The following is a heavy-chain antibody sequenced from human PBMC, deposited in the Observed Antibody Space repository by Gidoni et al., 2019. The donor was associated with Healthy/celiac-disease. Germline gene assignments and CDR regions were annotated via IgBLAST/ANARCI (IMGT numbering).Heavy chain of an antibody. CDR2: IIPIFGTA. V-gene: IGHV1-69*06. D-gene: IGHD3-10*01. CDR1: GGTFSSYA. J-gene: IGHJ6*02. CDR3: ARARDYYGSGSYRYSPYYGMDV. Sequence: QVQLVQSGAEVKKPGSSVKVSCKASGGTFSSYAISCVRQAPGQGLEWMGGIIPIFGTANYAQKFQGRETITADKSTSTAYMELSSLRSEDTAVYYCARARDYYGSGSYRYSPYYGMDVWGQGTTVTVSS.